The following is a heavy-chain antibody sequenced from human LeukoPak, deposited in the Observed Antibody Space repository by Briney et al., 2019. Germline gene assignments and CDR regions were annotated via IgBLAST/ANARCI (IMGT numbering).Heavy chain of an antibody. D-gene: IGHD3-3*01. CDR1: GFTFSSYA. CDR3: AKWEWSLNSFDV. Sequence: GGSLRLSCVGSGFTFSSYAMSWVRQGPGKGLVWVSRINSDGGTATYADSVKGRFTLSRDNAKNTLSLQMNSLRAEDTAVYYCAKWEWSLNSFDVWGQGTMVTVSS. CDR2: INSDGGTA. J-gene: IGHJ3*01. V-gene: IGHV3-74*01.